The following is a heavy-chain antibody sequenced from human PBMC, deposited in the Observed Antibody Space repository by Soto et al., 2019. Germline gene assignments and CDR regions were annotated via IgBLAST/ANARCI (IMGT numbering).Heavy chain of an antibody. Sequence: SETLSLTCAASGYAISSALYWGWIRQPPGKGLDWIGTIYRRGITYYNPSLKSRVTISIDTSKNRFSLRLSSVTTTDTAVYFCTIGSPDWFDPWGQGTLVTVSS. V-gene: IGHV4-38-2*01. J-gene: IGHJ5*02. D-gene: IGHD1-26*01. CDR2: IYRRGIT. CDR3: TIGSPDWFDP. CDR1: GYAISSALY.